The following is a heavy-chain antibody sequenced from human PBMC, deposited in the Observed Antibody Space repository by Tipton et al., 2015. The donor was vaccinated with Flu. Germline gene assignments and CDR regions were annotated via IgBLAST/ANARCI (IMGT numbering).Heavy chain of an antibody. CDR3: ARWDDAFDI. V-gene: IGHV4-34*01. CDR2: INHSGST. J-gene: IGHJ3*02. D-gene: IGHD1-26*01. Sequence: TLSLTCAVYGGSFSGYYWSWIRQPPGKGLEWIGEINHSGSTNYNPSLKSRVTISVDTSKNQFSLKLSSVTAADTAVYYCARWDDAFDIWGQGTVVTVSS. CDR1: GGSFSGYY.